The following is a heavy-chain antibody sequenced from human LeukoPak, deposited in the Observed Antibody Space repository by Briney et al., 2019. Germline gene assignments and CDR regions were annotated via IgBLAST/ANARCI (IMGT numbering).Heavy chain of an antibody. V-gene: IGHV3-30*04. CDR2: ISYDGSNK. CDR1: GFTFSSYA. CDR3: ARDRDSSGWFEPFDY. D-gene: IGHD6-19*01. J-gene: IGHJ4*02. Sequence: PGRSLRLSCAASGFTFSSYAMHWVRQAPGKGLEWVAVISYDGSNKYYADSVKGRFTISRDNSKNTLYLQMNSLRAGDTAVYYCARDRDSSGWFEPFDYWGQGTLVTVSS.